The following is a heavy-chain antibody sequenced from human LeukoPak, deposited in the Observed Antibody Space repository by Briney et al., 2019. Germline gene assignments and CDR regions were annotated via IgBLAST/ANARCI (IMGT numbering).Heavy chain of an antibody. CDR1: GFTFSSCS. D-gene: IGHD3-10*01. Sequence: GGSLRLSCAASGFTFSSCSMNWVRQAPGKGLEWVSSISSSGTYIDYADSAKGRITISRDNAKNSLFLQMHSLRAVDTAVYYCARAGDPEYWGQGTLVTVSS. CDR3: ARAGDPEY. V-gene: IGHV3-21*01. CDR2: ISSSGTYI. J-gene: IGHJ4*02.